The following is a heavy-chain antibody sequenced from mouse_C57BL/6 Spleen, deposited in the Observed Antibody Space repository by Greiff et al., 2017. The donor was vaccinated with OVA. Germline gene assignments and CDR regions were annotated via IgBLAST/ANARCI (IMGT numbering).Heavy chain of an antibody. Sequence: EVQLQQPGAELVRPGSSVKISCKASGYSFTGYYMNWVKQSPEKSLEWIGEINPSTGGTTYNQKFKAKATLTVDKSSSTAYMQLKSLTSGDSAVYYCARRGYGSSYGAWFAYWGQGTLVTVSA. D-gene: IGHD1-1*01. J-gene: IGHJ3*01. CDR2: INPSTGGT. CDR3: ARRGYGSSYGAWFAY. V-gene: IGHV1-42*01. CDR1: GYSFTGYY.